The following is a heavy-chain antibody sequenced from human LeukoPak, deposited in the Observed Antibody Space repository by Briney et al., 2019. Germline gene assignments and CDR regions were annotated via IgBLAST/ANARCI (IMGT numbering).Heavy chain of an antibody. V-gene: IGHV3-30*18. D-gene: IGHD6-19*01. Sequence: PGGSLRLSCAASGFTFSSYGMHRVRQAPGKGLEWVAVISYDGSNKYYADSVKGRFTISRDNSKNTLYLQMNSLRAEDTAVYYCAKSRTRAAGSDAFDYWGQGTLVTVSS. CDR2: ISYDGSNK. CDR3: AKSRTRAAGSDAFDY. J-gene: IGHJ4*02. CDR1: GFTFSSYG.